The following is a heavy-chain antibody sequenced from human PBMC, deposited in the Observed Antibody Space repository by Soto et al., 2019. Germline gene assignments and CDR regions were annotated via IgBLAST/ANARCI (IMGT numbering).Heavy chain of an antibody. CDR3: ARDLAKGGGSAGFDY. J-gene: IGHJ4*02. V-gene: IGHV1-2*02. CDR2: INPNSGGT. Sequence: QVQLVQSGAEVKKPGASVKVSCKASGYTFTGYYIHWVRQAPGQGLEWMGWINPNSGGTKYPQKFQGRVTMTRYTSIRPVYMSLTGLKSDDTAVYFCARDLAKGGGSAGFDYWGQGTLVAVSS. D-gene: IGHD2-15*01. CDR1: GYTFTGYY.